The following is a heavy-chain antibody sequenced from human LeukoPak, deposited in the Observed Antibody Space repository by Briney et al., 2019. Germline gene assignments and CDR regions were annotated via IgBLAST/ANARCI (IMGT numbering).Heavy chain of an antibody. J-gene: IGHJ4*02. D-gene: IGHD3-9*01. CDR2: INTNTGDP. V-gene: IGHV7-4-1*02. CDR1: GYTFTSYA. CDR3: ARGHYDILTGYYTPDY. Sequence: ASVKVSCKASGYTFTSYAMNWVRQAPGQGLEWMGWINTNTGDPTYAQGFTGRFVFSLDTSVSTAFLQISSLKAEDTAVYYCARGHYDILTGYYTPDYWGQGTLVTLSS.